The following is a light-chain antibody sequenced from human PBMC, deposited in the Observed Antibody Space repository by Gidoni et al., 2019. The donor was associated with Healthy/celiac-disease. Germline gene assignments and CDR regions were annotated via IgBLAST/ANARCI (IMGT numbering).Light chain of an antibody. J-gene: IGKJ5*01. V-gene: IGKV1-33*01. Sequence: DIQITQSPSSLSASVGDRVTITCQASQDISNYLNSYQQKPGKAPKLLIYDSSNLETGGPSRFSGSGSGTDFTFTISSLQPEDIETYYCQQYDNLPITFGQGTRLEIK. CDR1: QDISNY. CDR2: DSS. CDR3: QQYDNLPIT.